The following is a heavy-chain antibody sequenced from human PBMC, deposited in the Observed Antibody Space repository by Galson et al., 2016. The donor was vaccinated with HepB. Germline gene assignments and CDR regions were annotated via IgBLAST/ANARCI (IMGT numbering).Heavy chain of an antibody. CDR1: GFTFSSYW. Sequence: SLRLSCAASGFTFSSYWMHWVRQAPGKGLVWVSRINSDETSTSYADSVKGRFTIFRDNAKNTLYLQMNSLRAEDTAVYYCARVKDPLYDLYFDYWGQGTLVTVSS. D-gene: IGHD3-10*01. CDR2: INSDETST. J-gene: IGHJ4*02. V-gene: IGHV3-74*01. CDR3: ARVKDPLYDLYFDY.